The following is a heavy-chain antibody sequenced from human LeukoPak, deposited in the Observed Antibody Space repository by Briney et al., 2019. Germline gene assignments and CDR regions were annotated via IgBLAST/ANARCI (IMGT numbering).Heavy chain of an antibody. J-gene: IGHJ6*03. CDR2: INHSGST. Sequence: SETLSLTCAVYGGSFSGYYWSWIRQPPGKGLEWIGEINHSGSTNYNPPLKSRVTISVDTSKNQFSLKLSSVTAADTAVYYCARDLSIAAAGHYYYYMDVWGKGTTVTVSS. CDR1: GGSFSGYY. V-gene: IGHV4-34*01. CDR3: ARDLSIAAAGHYYYYMDV. D-gene: IGHD6-13*01.